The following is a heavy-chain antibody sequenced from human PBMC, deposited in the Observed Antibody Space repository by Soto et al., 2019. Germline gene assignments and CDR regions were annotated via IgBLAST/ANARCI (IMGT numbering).Heavy chain of an antibody. D-gene: IGHD3-10*01. CDR2: ISYDGSNK. Sequence: QVQLVESGGGVVQPGRSLRLSCAASGFTFSSYGMHWVRQAPGKGLEWVAVISYDGSNKYYADSVKGLFTISRDNSKNTLYLQMNSLRAEDTAVFYCAKAIGPFFYYGMDVWGQGTTVTVSS. V-gene: IGHV3-30*18. CDR3: AKAIGPFFYYGMDV. J-gene: IGHJ6*02. CDR1: GFTFSSYG.